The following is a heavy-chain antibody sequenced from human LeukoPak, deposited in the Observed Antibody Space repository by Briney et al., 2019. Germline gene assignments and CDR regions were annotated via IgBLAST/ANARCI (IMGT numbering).Heavy chain of an antibody. CDR3: ARDRGSGSYDYYYGMDV. Sequence: SETLSLTCAVYGGSFSGYYWSWIRQPPGKGLEWIGEINHSGSTNYNPSLKSRVTISVDTSKNQFPLKLSSVTAADTAVYYCARDRGSGSYDYYYGMDVWGQGTTVTVSS. V-gene: IGHV4-34*01. CDR1: GGSFSGYY. D-gene: IGHD3-10*01. J-gene: IGHJ6*02. CDR2: INHSGST.